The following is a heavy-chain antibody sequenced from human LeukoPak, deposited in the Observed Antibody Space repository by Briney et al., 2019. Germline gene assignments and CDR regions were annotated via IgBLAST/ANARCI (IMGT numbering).Heavy chain of an antibody. V-gene: IGHV1-18*01. CDR2: ISAYNGNT. CDR1: GYTFTSYG. D-gene: IGHD3-22*01. CDR3: ARTYYYDSSGWPHDY. J-gene: IGHJ4*02. Sequence: ASVKVSCKASGYTFTSYGISWGRQAPGQGLEWMGWISAYNGNTNYAQKLQGRVTMTTDTSTSTAYMELRSLRSDDTAVYYCARTYYYDSSGWPHDYWGQGTLVTVSS.